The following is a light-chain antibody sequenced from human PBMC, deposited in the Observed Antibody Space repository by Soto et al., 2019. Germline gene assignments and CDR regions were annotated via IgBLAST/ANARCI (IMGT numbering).Light chain of an antibody. V-gene: IGKV1-12*01. CDR2: AAS. Sequence: DIQMTQSPSSVSASVGDSVTITCRASQDISSWLAWYQQKPGKAPNLLIYAASSLQSGVPSRFRGSGSGTDFTLTINSLQPEDIATYYCQQTNSFPRTFGQGTKVEVK. J-gene: IGKJ1*01. CDR3: QQTNSFPRT. CDR1: QDISSW.